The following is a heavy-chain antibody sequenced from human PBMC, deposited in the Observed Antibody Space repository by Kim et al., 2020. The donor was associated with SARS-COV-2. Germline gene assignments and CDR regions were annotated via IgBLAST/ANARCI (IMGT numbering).Heavy chain of an antibody. CDR3: ATGTTTTAFDY. Sequence: SYSASVKGRFLITRDNTKNTLYLQLNSLTVEDTAIYYCATGTTTTAFDYWGQGTLVTVSS. D-gene: IGHD1-7*01. J-gene: IGHJ4*02. V-gene: IGHV3-74*01.